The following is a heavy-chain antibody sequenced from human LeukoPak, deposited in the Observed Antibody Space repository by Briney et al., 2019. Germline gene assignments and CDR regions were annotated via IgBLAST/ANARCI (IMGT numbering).Heavy chain of an antibody. J-gene: IGHJ3*02. V-gene: IGHV1-46*01. D-gene: IGHD2-15*01. CDR2: INPTTGDT. CDR1: GYTFTSYY. CDR3: ARYGFTAVWQGGWHAFDI. Sequence: ASVKVSCKASGYTFTSYYMQWVRQAPGQGLEWMGIINPTTGDTTYAQKFQGRLTMTRDMSTSTVYMELSSLTSEDTAVFYCARYGFTAVWQGGWHAFDIWGQGTVVTVSS.